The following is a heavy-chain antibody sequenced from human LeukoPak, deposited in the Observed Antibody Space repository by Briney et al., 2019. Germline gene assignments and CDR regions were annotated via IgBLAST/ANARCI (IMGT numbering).Heavy chain of an antibody. CDR2: IFHSGST. V-gene: IGHV4-4*02. D-gene: IGHD3-10*01. Sequence: SETLSLTCAVSGGSISSNNWWSWVRQPPGKGLEWIGEIFHSGSTNYNPSLKSRVTISVDKSKNQFSLKLSSVTAADTAVYYCARGWGLLWFGELSHPYYFDYWGQGTLVTVSS. J-gene: IGHJ4*02. CDR1: GGSISSNNW. CDR3: ARGWGLLWFGELSHPYYFDY.